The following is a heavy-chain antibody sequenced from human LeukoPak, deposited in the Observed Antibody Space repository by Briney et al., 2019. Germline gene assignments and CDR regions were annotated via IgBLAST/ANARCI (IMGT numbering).Heavy chain of an antibody. CDR3: TSGIGTYDY. J-gene: IGHJ4*02. CDR1: GLTFSEYW. V-gene: IGHV3-74*03. D-gene: IGHD1-14*01. CDR2: ISKDGGST. Sequence: GGSLRLSCAVSGLTFSEYWMHWVRQDAGKGLVWVAGISKDGGSTEYADFVKGRCTISRDNAKNTLYLQMNSLTVDDTAVYYCTSGIGTYDYWGLGAQITVSS.